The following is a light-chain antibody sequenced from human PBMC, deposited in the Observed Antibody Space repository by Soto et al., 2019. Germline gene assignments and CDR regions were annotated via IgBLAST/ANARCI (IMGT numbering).Light chain of an antibody. CDR3: CSYVGSSTFGSGV. Sequence: QSALTQPASVSGSPGQSITISCTGSSSDVGSYNLVSWYQQHPGKAPKLMIYEGSKRPSGVSNRFSGSKSGNTASLTISGLQAEDEADYYCCSYVGSSTFGSGVFGGGTMLTVL. J-gene: IGLJ3*02. V-gene: IGLV2-23*03. CDR2: EGS. CDR1: SSDVGSYNL.